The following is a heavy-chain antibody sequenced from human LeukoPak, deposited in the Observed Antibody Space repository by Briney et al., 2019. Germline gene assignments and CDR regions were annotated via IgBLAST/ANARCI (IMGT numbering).Heavy chain of an antibody. CDR1: GFTFSSYG. V-gene: IGHV3-30*02. J-gene: IGHJ4*02. Sequence: GGSLRLSCAASGFTFSSYGMHWVRQAPGKGLEWVAFIRYDGSNKYYADSVKGRFTISRDNSKNTLYLQMNSLRAEDTAVYYCVRDRDGSFDYWGQGTLVTVSS. D-gene: IGHD2-15*01. CDR3: VRDRDGSFDY. CDR2: IRYDGSNK.